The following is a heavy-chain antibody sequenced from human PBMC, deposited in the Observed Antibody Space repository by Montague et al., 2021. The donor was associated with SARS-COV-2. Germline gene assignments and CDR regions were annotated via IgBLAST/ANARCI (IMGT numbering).Heavy chain of an antibody. Sequence: ETLSLTCTVSGDSTSCPNCYWGWIRQAPGKGLDWIGTIYNSGTTXYNPSLKSRLTISIDTSKNQFSLKLTSVTAADTAVYYCARAVSVRRAVNWFDPWGQGTLVTVSS. CDR1: GDSTSCPNCY. V-gene: IGHV4-39*02. CDR2: IYNSGTT. J-gene: IGHJ5*02. CDR3: ARAVSVRRAVNWFDP. D-gene: IGHD3-10*01.